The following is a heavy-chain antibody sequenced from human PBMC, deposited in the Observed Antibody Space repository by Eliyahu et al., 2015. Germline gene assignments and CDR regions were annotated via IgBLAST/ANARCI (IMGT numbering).Heavy chain of an antibody. J-gene: IGHJ3*02. CDR3: ARGKGKFYDTSGDAYDI. V-gene: IGHV3-21*01. CDR2: ISSSSSYI. Sequence: EVQLVESGGGLVRPGGSLRLSXAASGFXFSSYSMNWVRQAPGKGLEWVSSISSSSSYIYYADSVKGRFTISRDNAKNSLLLQMNNLGAEDTAVFYCARGKGKFYDTSGDAYDIWGPGTKVTVSS. D-gene: IGHD2/OR15-2a*01. CDR1: GFXFSSYS.